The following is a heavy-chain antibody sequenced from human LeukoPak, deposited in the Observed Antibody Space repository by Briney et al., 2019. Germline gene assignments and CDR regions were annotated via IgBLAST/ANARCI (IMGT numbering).Heavy chain of an antibody. Sequence: PGGSLRLSCAASGFTFSIYDMHWVRQAPGKGLEWVAVISYDGNNKYYADSVEGRFTISRDNSKNTLYLQMNSLRAEDTAVYYCARNAFDYWGQGTLVTVSS. CDR2: ISYDGNNK. V-gene: IGHV3-30-3*01. J-gene: IGHJ4*02. CDR3: ARNAFDY. CDR1: GFTFSIYD.